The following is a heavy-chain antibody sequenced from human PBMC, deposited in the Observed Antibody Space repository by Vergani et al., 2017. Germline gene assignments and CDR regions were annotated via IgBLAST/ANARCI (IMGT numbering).Heavy chain of an antibody. CDR3: ASTPGQGVDYRDYYYYGMDV. J-gene: IGHJ6*02. CDR1: GYTFTSYA. CDR2: INAGNGNT. Sequence: QVQLVQSGAEVKKPGASVKVSCKASGYTFTSYAMHWVRQAPGQRLEWMGWINAGNGNTKYSQKFQGRVTITRDTSASTAYMELSSLRSDDTAVYYCASTPGQGVDYRDYYYYGMDVWGQGTTVTVSS. D-gene: IGHD4-11*01. V-gene: IGHV1-3*01.